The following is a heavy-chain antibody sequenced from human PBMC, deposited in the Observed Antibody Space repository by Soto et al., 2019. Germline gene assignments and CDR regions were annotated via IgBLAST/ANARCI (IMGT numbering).Heavy chain of an antibody. CDR3: AKYGRWLVHFYYYGMDV. J-gene: IGHJ6*02. D-gene: IGHD6-19*01. CDR1: GFTFSSYA. Sequence: EVQLLESGGGLVQPGGSLTLSCAASGFTFSSYAMSWVRQAPGKGLEWVSAISGSGGSTYYADSVKGRFTISRDNSKNTLYLQMNSLRAEDTAVYYCAKYGRWLVHFYYYGMDVWGQGTTVTVSS. CDR2: ISGSGGST. V-gene: IGHV3-23*01.